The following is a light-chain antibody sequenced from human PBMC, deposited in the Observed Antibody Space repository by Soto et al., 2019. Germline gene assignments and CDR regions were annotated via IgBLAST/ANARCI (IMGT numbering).Light chain of an antibody. CDR2: DVS. V-gene: IGKV1D-13*01. J-gene: IGKJ5*01. CDR3: QQFYNYPIT. CDR1: QGISSA. Sequence: AIQLTQSPSSLSASVGDRVTITCRASQGISSALAWYQHKPGKAPKLLIYDVSSLQSGVPSRFSVSGSGTDFTLTISSLQPEDFATYYCQQFYNYPITFGQGTRLEIK.